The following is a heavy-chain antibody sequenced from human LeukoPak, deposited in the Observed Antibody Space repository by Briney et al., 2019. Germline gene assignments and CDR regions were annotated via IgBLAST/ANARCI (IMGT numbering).Heavy chain of an antibody. J-gene: IGHJ4*02. V-gene: IGHV4-34*01. D-gene: IGHD3-22*01. CDR3: ARATYYYDTFDY. Sequence: SETLSLTCAVYGGSFSGYYWSWIRQPPGKGLEWIGEINHSGSTNYNPSLKSRVTISVDTSKNQFSLKLSSVTAADTAVYYCARATYYYDTFDYWGQGTLVTVSS. CDR1: GGSFSGYY. CDR2: INHSGST.